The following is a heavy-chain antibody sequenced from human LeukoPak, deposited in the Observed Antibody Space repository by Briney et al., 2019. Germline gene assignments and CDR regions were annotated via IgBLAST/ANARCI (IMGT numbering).Heavy chain of an antibody. D-gene: IGHD3-10*01. CDR2: ISGGSGNI. Sequence: GGPLRLSCSVSGFTFNNYAMHWVRQAPGKGLEWVSLISGGSGNIYYVDSVKGRFTISRDNSKNTLYVQMTSLRAEDTTIYYCAKGSDYYGSVTSKKTDWGQGTLVTVSS. J-gene: IGHJ4*02. CDR1: GFTFNNYA. V-gene: IGHV3-23*01. CDR3: AKGSDYYGSVTSKKTD.